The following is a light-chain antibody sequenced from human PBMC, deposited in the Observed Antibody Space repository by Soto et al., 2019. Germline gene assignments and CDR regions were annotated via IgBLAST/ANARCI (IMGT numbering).Light chain of an antibody. J-gene: IGLJ3*02. Sequence: QSVLTQPASVSGSPGQSITISCTGTSSDVGGFNYVSWYQQHPGKAPKVMIYEVSNRPSGVSNRFSGSKSGNTASLTISGLQAEDEADYYCNSYTSSALRVFGGGTRVTVL. CDR2: EVS. CDR1: SSDVGGFNY. V-gene: IGLV2-14*01. CDR3: NSYTSSALRV.